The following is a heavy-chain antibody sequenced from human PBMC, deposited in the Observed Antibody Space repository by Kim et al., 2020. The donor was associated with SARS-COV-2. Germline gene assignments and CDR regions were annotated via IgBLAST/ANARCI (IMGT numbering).Heavy chain of an antibody. J-gene: IGHJ4*02. CDR3: AKRPYGAYYFDY. V-gene: IGHV3-23*01. Sequence: GGSLRLSCEASGFTFSSYAMSWVRQAPGKGLEWVSAISDSGASTYYADSVKGRFTISRDNSKNTLYLQMNSLRAEDTALYYCAKRPYGAYYFDYWGQGTLSPSPQ. CDR2: ISDSGAST. CDR1: GFTFSSYA. D-gene: IGHD4-17*01.